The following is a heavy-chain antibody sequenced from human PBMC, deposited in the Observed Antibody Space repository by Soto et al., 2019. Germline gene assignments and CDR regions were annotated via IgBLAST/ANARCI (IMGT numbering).Heavy chain of an antibody. Sequence: HPVGSLRLSCAASGFTFSSYAMHWVRQAPGKGLEWVAVISYDGSNKYYADSVKGRFTISRDNSKNTLYLQMNSLRAEDTAVYYCARGSRERATPNYYYYYGMDVWGQGTTVTVSS. CDR2: ISYDGSNK. CDR1: GFTFSSYA. J-gene: IGHJ6*02. D-gene: IGHD1-26*01. CDR3: ARGSRERATPNYYYYYGMDV. V-gene: IGHV3-30-3*01.